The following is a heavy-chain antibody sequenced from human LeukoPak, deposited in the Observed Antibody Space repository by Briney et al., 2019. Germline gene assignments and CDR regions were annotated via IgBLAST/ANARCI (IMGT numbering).Heavy chain of an antibody. CDR3: ARHGAYYYDSSGYDPFDY. V-gene: IGHV4-59*08. D-gene: IGHD3-22*01. J-gene: IGHJ4*02. CDR1: GGSISSYY. CDR2: IYYSGGT. Sequence: PSETLSLTCTVSGGSISSYYWSWIRQPPGKGLEWIGYIYYSGGTNYNPSLKSRVTISVDTSKNQFSLKLSSVTAADTAVYYCARHGAYYYDSSGYDPFDYWGQGTLVTVSS.